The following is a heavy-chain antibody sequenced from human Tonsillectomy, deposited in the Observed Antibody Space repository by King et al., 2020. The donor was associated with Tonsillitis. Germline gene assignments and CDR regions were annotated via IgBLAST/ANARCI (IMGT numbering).Heavy chain of an antibody. CDR3: ARGPIYYYMDV. CDR1: GYTFTTYG. Sequence: QLVQSGAELKKPVAPVKVSCKTSGYTFTTYGINWVRQAPGQGLEWMGWISTYTGHTKYAQNLQGRVTMTTETSTSTAYMELRSLRSDDTAVYYCARGPIYYYMDVWGKGTTVTVSS. CDR2: ISTYTGHT. V-gene: IGHV1-18*01. J-gene: IGHJ6*03. D-gene: IGHD2-2*02.